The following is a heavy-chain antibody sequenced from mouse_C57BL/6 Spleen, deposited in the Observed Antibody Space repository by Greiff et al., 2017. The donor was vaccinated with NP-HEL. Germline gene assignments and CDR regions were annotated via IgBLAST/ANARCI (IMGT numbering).Heavy chain of an antibody. J-gene: IGHJ2*01. Sequence: VQLQQSRPELVKPGASVKISCKASGYAFSSSWMNWVKQRPGKGLEWIGRIYPGDGDTNYNGKFKGKATLTADKSSSTAYMQLSSLASEDSAVYFCARDTTVEDYWGQGTTLTVSS. D-gene: IGHD1-1*01. CDR3: ARDTTVEDY. CDR1: GYAFSSSW. CDR2: IYPGDGDT. V-gene: IGHV1-82*01.